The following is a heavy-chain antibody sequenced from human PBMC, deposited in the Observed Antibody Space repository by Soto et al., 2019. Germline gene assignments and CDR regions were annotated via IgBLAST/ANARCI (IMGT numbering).Heavy chain of an antibody. Sequence: QVLLRESGPGLVEPSQTLSLTCSVSGDSISSDHYYWSWIRQPPGMGLEWVEHIFNSGDTNYNPSLKSRLTMAVATSRTDFTLTLRSVTVADSDVYVCAGVHTLSGYDPTTTNYFDYWGQGTLVAVSS. CDR1: GDSISSDHYY. CDR3: AGVHTLSGYDPTTTNYFDY. V-gene: IGHV4-30-4*01. D-gene: IGHD2-2*03. J-gene: IGHJ4*02. CDR2: IFNSGDT.